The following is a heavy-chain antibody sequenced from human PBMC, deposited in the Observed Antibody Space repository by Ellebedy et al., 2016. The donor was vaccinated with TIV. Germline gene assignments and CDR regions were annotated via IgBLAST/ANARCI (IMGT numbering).Heavy chain of an antibody. D-gene: IGHD1-26*01. CDR1: GFTFDDYA. V-gene: IGHV3-9*01. J-gene: IGHJ4*02. CDR2: ISWNSGSI. Sequence: GGSLRLXCAASGFTFDDYAMHWVRQAPGKGLEWVSGISWNSGSIGYADSVKGRFTISRDNAKNSLYLQMNSLRAEDTALYYCAKDIGSTIGRTQAAQDYWGQGTLVTVSS. CDR3: AKDIGSTIGRTQAAQDY.